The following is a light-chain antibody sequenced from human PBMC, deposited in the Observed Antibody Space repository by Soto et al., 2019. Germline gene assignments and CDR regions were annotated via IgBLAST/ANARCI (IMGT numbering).Light chain of an antibody. CDR1: SSDVGGYNY. CDR3: CSYAGSYRGV. Sequence: QSVLTQPRSVSGSPGQSVTISCTGTSSDVGGYNYVSWYQQHPGKAPKLMIYDVSKRPSGVPDRFSGSKSGNTASLTISGLQDEDDADYYCCSYAGSYRGVFGTGTKLTVL. CDR2: DVS. J-gene: IGLJ1*01. V-gene: IGLV2-11*01.